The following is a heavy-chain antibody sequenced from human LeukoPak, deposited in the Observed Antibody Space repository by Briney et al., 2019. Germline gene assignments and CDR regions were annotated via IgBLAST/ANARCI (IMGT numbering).Heavy chain of an antibody. Sequence: SETLPLTCTVSGGSISSGSYYWSWIRQPAGKGLEWIGRIYTSGSTNYNPSLKSRVTISVDTSKNQFSLKLSSVTAADTAVYYCARVPYYDFWSGSHDYWGQGTLVTVSS. CDR3: ARVPYYDFWSGSHDY. D-gene: IGHD3-3*01. CDR2: IYTSGST. V-gene: IGHV4-61*02. J-gene: IGHJ4*02. CDR1: GGSISSGSYY.